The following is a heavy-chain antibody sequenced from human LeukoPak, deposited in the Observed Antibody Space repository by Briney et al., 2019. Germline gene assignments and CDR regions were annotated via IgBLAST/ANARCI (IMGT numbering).Heavy chain of an antibody. CDR2: INHSGST. D-gene: IGHD3-22*01. V-gene: IGHV4-34*01. Sequence: PSETLSLTCAVYGGSFSGCYWSWIRQPPGKGLEWIGEINHSGSTNYNPSLKSRVTISVDTSKNQFSLKLSSVTAADTAVYYCASGYYDSSGYQYWYFDLWGRGTLVTVSS. CDR3: ASGYYDSSGYQYWYFDL. J-gene: IGHJ2*01. CDR1: GGSFSGCY.